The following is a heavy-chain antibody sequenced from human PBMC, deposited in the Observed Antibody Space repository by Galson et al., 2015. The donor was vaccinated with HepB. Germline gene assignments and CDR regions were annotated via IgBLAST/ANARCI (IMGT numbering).Heavy chain of an antibody. CDR1: GGSISSGDYY. D-gene: IGHD1-26*01. Sequence: TLSLTCTVSGGSISSGDYYWSWIRQPPGKGPEWIGYIYYSGSTYYNPSLKSRVTISVDTSKNQFSLKLSSVTAADTAVYYCARISGSYYGYAFDIWGQGTMVTVSS. CDR3: ARISGSYYGYAFDI. J-gene: IGHJ3*02. V-gene: IGHV4-30-4*01. CDR2: IYYSGST.